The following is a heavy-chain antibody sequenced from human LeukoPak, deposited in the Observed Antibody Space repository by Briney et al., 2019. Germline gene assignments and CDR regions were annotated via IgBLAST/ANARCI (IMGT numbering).Heavy chain of an antibody. CDR3: ARGSYTGFDLYFDS. Sequence: GGSLRLSCATSGFSFSTQEMTWVRQAPGKGLEWVSYISSNSRTIYYADSVKGRFTISRDNTRNSVFLQLNSLRVEDTGFYYCARGSYTGFDLYFDSWGQGTLVTVSS. J-gene: IGHJ4*02. CDR1: GFSFSTQE. CDR2: ISSNSRTI. D-gene: IGHD5-12*01. V-gene: IGHV3-48*03.